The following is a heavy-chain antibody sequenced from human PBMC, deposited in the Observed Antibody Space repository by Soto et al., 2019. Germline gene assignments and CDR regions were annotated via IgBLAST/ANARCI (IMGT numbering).Heavy chain of an antibody. CDR2: IYYSGST. D-gene: IGHD6-13*01. J-gene: IGHJ4*02. CDR3: ARVAAAHKGYYFDY. CDR1: GGSISSYY. V-gene: IGHV4-59*01. Sequence: QVQLQESGPGLVKPSETLSLTCTVSGGSISSYYWSWIRQPPGKGLEWIGYIYYSGSTNYNPSLKSRVTISVDTSKNQFSLKLSSVTAADTAVYYCARVAAAHKGYYFDYWGQGTLVTVSS.